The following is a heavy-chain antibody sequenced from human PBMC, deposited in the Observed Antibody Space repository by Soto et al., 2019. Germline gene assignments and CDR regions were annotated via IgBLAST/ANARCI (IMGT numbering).Heavy chain of an antibody. CDR1: GFIVSRNY. V-gene: IGHV3-66*01. Sequence: EVHLVESGGGLVQPGGSLRLSCAASGFIVSRNYMSWVRQAPGKGLEWVSLIYSGGNTFYADSVKGRFTISRDNSKNTLYLQMNSLRAEDTAIYYCARNPLSRSWYCSPWGQGTLVTVSS. D-gene: IGHD6-13*01. CDR3: ARNPLSRSWYCSP. J-gene: IGHJ5*02. CDR2: IYSGGNT.